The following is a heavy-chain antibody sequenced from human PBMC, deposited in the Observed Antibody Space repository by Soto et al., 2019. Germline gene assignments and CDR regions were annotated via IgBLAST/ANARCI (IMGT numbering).Heavy chain of an antibody. V-gene: IGHV4-39*01. CDR3: ATLWFGEADY. CDR2: IYYSGST. D-gene: IGHD3-10*01. Sequence: QLQLQESGPGLVKPSETLSLTCTVSGGSISRSSCYWCWIRQPPGTGLERIGSIYYSGSTQYNPYRKSVVPISVDTPKNQFSLTLSSVTAADTAVYYCATLWFGEADYWGQGTLVTVSS. J-gene: IGHJ4*02. CDR1: GGSISRSSCY.